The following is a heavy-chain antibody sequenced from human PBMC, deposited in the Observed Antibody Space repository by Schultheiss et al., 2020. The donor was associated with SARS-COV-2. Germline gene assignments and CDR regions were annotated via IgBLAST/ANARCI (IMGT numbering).Heavy chain of an antibody. CDR3: ARVAIAARPGAFDY. D-gene: IGHD6-6*01. Sequence: GGSLRLSCAASGFTFSTYAMHWVRQAPGKGLEWVAVISYDGSNKYYADSVKGRFTISRDNAKNSLYLQMNSLRDEDTAVYYCARVAIAARPGAFDYWGQGTLVTVSS. V-gene: IGHV3-30*04. CDR2: ISYDGSNK. CDR1: GFTFSTYA. J-gene: IGHJ4*02.